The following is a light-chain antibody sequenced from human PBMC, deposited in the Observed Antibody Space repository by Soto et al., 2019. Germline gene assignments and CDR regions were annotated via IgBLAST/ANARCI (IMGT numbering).Light chain of an antibody. CDR1: QSVSNNY. J-gene: IGKJ1*01. V-gene: IGKV3-20*01. Sequence: EIVLTQSPGTLSLSPGEGATLSCRASQSVSNNYLAWYQQKPGQAPRLLIYGASNRATGIPDRFSGSGSGTDFTLTISSLQPEDFATYYCQQSYSTPLTFGQGTKVDI. CDR2: GAS. CDR3: QQSYSTPLT.